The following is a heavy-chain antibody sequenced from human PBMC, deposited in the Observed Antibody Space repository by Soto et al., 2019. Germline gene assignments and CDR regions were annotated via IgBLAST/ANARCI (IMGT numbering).Heavy chain of an antibody. V-gene: IGHV3-21*01. CDR3: AREGALKPFSS. Sequence: PGGSLRLSCVASGFTFSNYNMNWVRQAPGKVLEWVSHISGSSIYIHYADSVRGRFTISRDNAKNSVYLQMDSLRVEDTAVYYCAREGALKPFSSWGQGALVTVSS. CDR1: GFTFSNYN. J-gene: IGHJ5*02. CDR2: ISGSSIYI.